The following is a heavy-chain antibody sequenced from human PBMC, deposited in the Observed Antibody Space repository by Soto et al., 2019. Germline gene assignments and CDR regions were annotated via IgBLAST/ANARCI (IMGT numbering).Heavy chain of an antibody. D-gene: IGHD3-10*01. V-gene: IGHV3-74*01. CDR2: INPDGTNT. J-gene: IGHJ5*02. CDR3: ARDPNYGAGSFDP. Sequence: EAQLVESGGGLVQPGGSLRLACAASGFTLRNFWMHWVRQSPEKGLLCVSRINPDGTNTWYADSVRGRFTISRDTARNTMYLQMTSLRVEDTAVYYCARDPNYGAGSFDPWGQGTLVTVSS. CDR1: GFTLRNFW.